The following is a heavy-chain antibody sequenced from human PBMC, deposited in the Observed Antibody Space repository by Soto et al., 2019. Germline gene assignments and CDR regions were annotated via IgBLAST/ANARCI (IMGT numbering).Heavy chain of an antibody. CDR3: ARGEPNIVVVPAAALDAFDI. CDR1: GYTFTIYA. CDR2: INAGNGNT. D-gene: IGHD2-2*01. V-gene: IGHV1-3*01. Sequence: ASVKVSCKASGYTFTIYAMHWVRQAPGQRLEWMGWINAGNGNTKYSQKFQGRVTITRDTSASTAYMELGSLRSEDTAVYYCARGEPNIVVVPAAALDAFDIWGQGTMVTVSS. J-gene: IGHJ3*02.